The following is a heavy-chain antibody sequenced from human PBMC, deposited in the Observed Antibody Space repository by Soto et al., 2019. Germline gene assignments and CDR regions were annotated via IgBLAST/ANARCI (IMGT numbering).Heavy chain of an antibody. CDR2: ISGSGGST. CDR3: AKDPLQLKGGDDAFDI. CDR1: GFTFSSYA. J-gene: IGHJ3*02. V-gene: IGHV3-23*01. Sequence: EVQLLESGGGLVQPGGSLRLSCAASGFTFSSYAMSWVRQAPGKGLEWVSAISGSGGSTYYADSVKGRFTISRDNSKNTLYLQMNSLRAEDTAVYYCAKDPLQLKGGDDAFDIGGQGTMVTVSS. D-gene: IGHD1-1*01.